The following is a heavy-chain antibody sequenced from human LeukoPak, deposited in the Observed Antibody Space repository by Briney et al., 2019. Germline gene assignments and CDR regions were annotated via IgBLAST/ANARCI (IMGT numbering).Heavy chain of an antibody. D-gene: IGHD3-9*01. CDR1: GYTFTSYG. CDR3: ARDLYDILTGYYPPADY. V-gene: IGHV1-18*01. CDR2: ISAYNGST. Sequence: ASVKVSCKASGYTFTSYGISWVRQAHGQGLEWMGWISAYNGSTNYAQKLQGRVTMTTDTSTSTAYMELRSLRSDDTAVYYCARDLYDILTGYYPPADYWGQGTLVTVSS. J-gene: IGHJ4*02.